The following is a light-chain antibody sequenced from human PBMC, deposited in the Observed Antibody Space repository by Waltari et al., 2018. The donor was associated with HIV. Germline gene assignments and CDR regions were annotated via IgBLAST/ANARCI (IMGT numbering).Light chain of an antibody. CDR3: SSYTSSSTLV. V-gene: IGLV2-14*01. CDR2: EVS. CDR1: SSDVGGSNY. J-gene: IGLJ1*01. Sequence: QSALTQPASVSGSPGQSITISCTGTSSDVGGSNYASWFQQHPGKAPQLMLYEVSNRPSGVSNRFSGSKSGNTASLTISGLQAEDEADYYCSSYTSSSTLVFGTGTKVTVL.